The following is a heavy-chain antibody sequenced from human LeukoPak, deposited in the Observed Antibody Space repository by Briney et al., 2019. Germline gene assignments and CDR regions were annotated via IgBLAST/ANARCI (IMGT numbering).Heavy chain of an antibody. Sequence: ASVKVSCKASGYTFTSYDINWVRQSTGQGLEWMGWMNPNSGNTGYAQKFQGRVTITRNTSISTAYMELSSLRSEDTAVYYCARWSGSYDAFDIWGQGTMVTVSS. CDR3: ARWSGSYDAFDI. CDR1: GYTFTSYD. CDR2: MNPNSGNT. D-gene: IGHD1-26*01. J-gene: IGHJ3*02. V-gene: IGHV1-8*03.